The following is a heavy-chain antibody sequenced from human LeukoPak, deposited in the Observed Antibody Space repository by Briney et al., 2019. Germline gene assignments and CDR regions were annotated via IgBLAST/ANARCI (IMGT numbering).Heavy chain of an antibody. CDR2: VCYDGST. D-gene: IGHD2-15*01. CDR1: GDSITSYH. CDR3: ATYTRRCSGGTCYSIDY. J-gene: IGHJ4*02. V-gene: IGHV4-59*08. Sequence: PSETLSLTCTVSGDSITSYHWTWIRQSPGRGLEWIGYVCYDGSTQYNPSLKSRVTISLDTSSKQFSLKLTSVTAADTAIYYCATYTRRCSGGTCYSIDYWGRGTLVTVSS.